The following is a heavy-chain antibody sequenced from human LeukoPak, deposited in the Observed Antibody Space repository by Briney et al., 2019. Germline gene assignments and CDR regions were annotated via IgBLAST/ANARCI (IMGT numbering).Heavy chain of an antibody. CDR2: ISGSGGST. CDR1: GFTFSNYA. D-gene: IGHD6-19*01. Sequence: GGSLRLSCAASGFTFSNYAMSWVRQAPGKGLEWVSAISGSGGSTYYADSVKGRFTISRDNSKNTLYLQMNSLRAEDTAVYYCAKAVAGPHCYYYGMDVWGQGTTVTVSS. CDR3: AKAVAGPHCYYYGMDV. V-gene: IGHV3-23*01. J-gene: IGHJ6*02.